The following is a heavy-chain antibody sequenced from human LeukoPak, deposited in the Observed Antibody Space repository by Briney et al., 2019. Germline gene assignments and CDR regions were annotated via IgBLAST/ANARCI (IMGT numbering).Heavy chain of an antibody. CDR3: AKVPHYDFWSGSPFDY. CDR2: ISGSGGST. J-gene: IGHJ4*02. Sequence: GGSLRLSCAASGFTFSSYAISWVRQAPGKGLEWVSAISGSGGSTYYADSVKGRFTISRDNSKNTLYLQMNSLRAEDTAVYYCAKVPHYDFWSGSPFDYWGQGNLVTVSS. V-gene: IGHV3-23*01. CDR1: GFTFSSYA. D-gene: IGHD3-3*01.